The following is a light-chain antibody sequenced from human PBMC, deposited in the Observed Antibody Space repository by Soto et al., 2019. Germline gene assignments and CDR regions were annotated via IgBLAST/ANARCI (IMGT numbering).Light chain of an antibody. CDR1: QSVSSSY. V-gene: IGKV3-20*01. Sequence: SVVTQSPATPSLAPGERGTPSWRASQSVSSSYLAWYQQKPGQAPRLLIYGASSRATGIPDRFSGSGSGTDFTLTISRLEPEDFAVYYCQQYGSSPWTFGQGTKVDI. J-gene: IGKJ1*01. CDR2: GAS. CDR3: QQYGSSPWT.